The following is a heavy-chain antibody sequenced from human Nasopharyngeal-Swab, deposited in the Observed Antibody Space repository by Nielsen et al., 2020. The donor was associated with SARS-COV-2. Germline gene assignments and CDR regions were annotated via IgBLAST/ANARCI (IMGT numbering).Heavy chain of an antibody. CDR2: INPNSGGT. Sequence: ASVKVSCKASGYTFTGYYMHWVRQAPGQGLEWMGWINPNSGGTNYAQKFQGWVTMTRDTSISPAYMELSRLRSDDTAVYYCAGSHFVVVTGAFGIWGPRTMVTVSS. D-gene: IGHD2-21*02. CDR3: AGSHFVVVTGAFGI. J-gene: IGHJ3*02. V-gene: IGHV1-2*04. CDR1: GYTFTGYY.